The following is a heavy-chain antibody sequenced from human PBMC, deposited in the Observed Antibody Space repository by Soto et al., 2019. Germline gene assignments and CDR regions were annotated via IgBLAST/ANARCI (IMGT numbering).Heavy chain of an antibody. CDR3: ARWSYLDY. V-gene: IGHV3-23*01. Sequence: SLRLSCAASGFTFSSYAMSWVRQAPGKGLEWVSAISGSGGSTYYADSVKGRFSISRDTSQSALYLQMNSLRADDTAMYYCARWSYLDYWGQGTRVTVSS. D-gene: IGHD3-3*01. CDR1: GFTFSSYA. CDR2: ISGSGGST. J-gene: IGHJ4*02.